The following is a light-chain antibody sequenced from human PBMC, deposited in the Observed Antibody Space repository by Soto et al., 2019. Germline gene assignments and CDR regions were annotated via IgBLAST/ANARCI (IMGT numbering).Light chain of an antibody. V-gene: IGLV2-14*01. CDR3: SSYTSSSTLGL. CDR2: GVS. CDR1: NSDVGGYNC. J-gene: IGLJ1*01. Sequence: QSALTQPASVSGSPGQSITISCTGTNSDVGGYNCVSWYQQHPGKAPNLIIYGVSNRPSGVSNRFSGSKSGNTASLTISGLQAEDEADYYCSSYTSSSTLGLFGTGTKVTVL.